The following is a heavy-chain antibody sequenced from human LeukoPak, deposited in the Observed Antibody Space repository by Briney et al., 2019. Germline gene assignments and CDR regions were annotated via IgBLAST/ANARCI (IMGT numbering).Heavy chain of an antibody. J-gene: IGHJ4*02. CDR3: ARIGSGYAGDFDN. V-gene: IGHV3-74*01. D-gene: IGHD5-12*01. Sequence: GGSLRLSCAASGFTFSSYWMHWVRQAPGKGLVWVSRINSDGSSTSYADSVKGRFTISRDNAKNTLYLQMNSLRAEDTAVYCCARIGSGYAGDFDNWGQGSLVTVSS. CDR1: GFTFSSYW. CDR2: INSDGSST.